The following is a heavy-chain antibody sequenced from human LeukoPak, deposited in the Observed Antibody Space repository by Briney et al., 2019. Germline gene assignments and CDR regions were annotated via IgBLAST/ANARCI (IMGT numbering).Heavy chain of an antibody. CDR3: AKDSRFLIVGALY. Sequence: GGSLRLSCAASGFTFSSYGMHLVRQAPGKGLEWVAFIRYDGSNKYYADSVKGRFTISRDNSKNTLYLQMNSLRAEDTAVYYCAKDSRFLIVGALYWGQGTLVTVSS. CDR1: GFTFSSYG. J-gene: IGHJ4*02. CDR2: IRYDGSNK. V-gene: IGHV3-30*02. D-gene: IGHD1-26*01.